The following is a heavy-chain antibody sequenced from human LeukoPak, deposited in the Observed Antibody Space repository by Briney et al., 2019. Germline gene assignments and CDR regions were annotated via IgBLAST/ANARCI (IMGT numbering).Heavy chain of an antibody. J-gene: IGHJ4*02. Sequence: GGSLRLSXTTSGLTFSTSGFNWVGQAPGKGLERVASIGPTGFDRYHADSIKGRFTISRDNANNFLYLQMDSLRAEDTAVYYCATETNGRHYDYWGQGTLLTVSS. V-gene: IGHV3-21*06. D-gene: IGHD1-14*01. CDR3: ATETNGRHYDY. CDR1: GLTFSTSG. CDR2: IGPTGFDR.